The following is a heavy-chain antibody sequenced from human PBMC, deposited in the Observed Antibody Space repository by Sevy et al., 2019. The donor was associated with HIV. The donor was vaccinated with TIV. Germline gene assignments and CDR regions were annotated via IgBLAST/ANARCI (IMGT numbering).Heavy chain of an antibody. CDR1: GFTFSNYG. V-gene: IGHV3-30*02. J-gene: IGHJ4*02. CDR3: AREKEYYYDSSGYCDY. Sequence: GGSLRLSCAASGFTFSNYGIHWVRQAPGKGLEWVAFIRYDGSNEYYVDSVKGRFTISRDNSKSTLYLQMNSLSAEDTAVYYCAREKEYYYDSSGYCDYWGQGTLVTVSS. CDR2: IRYDGSNE. D-gene: IGHD3-22*01.